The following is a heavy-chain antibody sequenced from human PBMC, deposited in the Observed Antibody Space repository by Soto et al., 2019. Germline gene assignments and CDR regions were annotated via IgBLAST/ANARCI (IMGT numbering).Heavy chain of an antibody. CDR3: ARDQTARSYYYYGMDV. D-gene: IGHD6-25*01. CDR1: GYAFTSYG. Sequence: WASVKVSCKASGYAFTSYGISWLRQCPGQGLEWMGWISAYNGNTNYAQKLQGRVTMTTDTSTSTAYMELRSLRSDDTAVYYCARDQTARSYYYYGMDVWGQGTTVTVSS. CDR2: ISAYNGNT. V-gene: IGHV1-18*04. J-gene: IGHJ6*02.